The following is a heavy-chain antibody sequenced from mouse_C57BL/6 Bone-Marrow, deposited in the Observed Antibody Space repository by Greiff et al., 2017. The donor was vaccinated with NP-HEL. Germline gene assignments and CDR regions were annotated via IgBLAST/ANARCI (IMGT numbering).Heavy chain of an antibody. V-gene: IGHV5-6*01. CDR3: ARQGYYYGSLDY. Sequence: EVQLKESGGDLVKPGGSLKLSCAASGFTFSSYGMSWVRQTPDKRLEWVATISSGGSYTYYPDSVKGRFTISRDNAKNTLYLQMSSLKSYDTARYYCARQGYYYGSLDYWGQGTTLTVSS. CDR2: ISSGGSYT. CDR1: GFTFSSYG. J-gene: IGHJ2*01. D-gene: IGHD1-1*01.